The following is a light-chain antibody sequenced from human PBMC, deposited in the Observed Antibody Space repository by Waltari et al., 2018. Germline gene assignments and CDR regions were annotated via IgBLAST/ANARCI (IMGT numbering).Light chain of an antibody. J-gene: IGLJ3*02. V-gene: IGLV2-14*03. CDR2: DVN. Sequence: QSALTQPASVSGSPGQSITISCPGTSSDIGGYNSVSWFQQHPGQAPKPRFFDVNNRPSGVSNRFSGSKSGNTASLTISGLQAEDEADYYCSSYTNSNTWVFGGGTKLTVL. CDR1: SSDIGGYNS. CDR3: SSYTNSNTWV.